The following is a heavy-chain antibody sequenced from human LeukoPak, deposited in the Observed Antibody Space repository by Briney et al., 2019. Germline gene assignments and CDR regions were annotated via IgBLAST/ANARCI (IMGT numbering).Heavy chain of an antibody. Sequence: SVKVSCKASGGTFTSYAISWVRQAPGQGLEWMGRIIPILGIANYAQKFQGRVTITADKSTSTAYMELSSLRSEDTAVYYCARAESPTVYPFGYWGQGTLVTVSS. CDR1: GGTFTSYA. D-gene: IGHD3-16*01. CDR2: IIPILGIA. V-gene: IGHV1-69*04. CDR3: ARAESPTVYPFGY. J-gene: IGHJ4*02.